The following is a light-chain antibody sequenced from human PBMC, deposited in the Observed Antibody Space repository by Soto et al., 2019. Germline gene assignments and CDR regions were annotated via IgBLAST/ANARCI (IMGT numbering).Light chain of an antibody. CDR1: QNINTW. Sequence: DIQMTQSPSTLSASVGDRVTITCRASQNINTWLAWYQQEPGKAPKLLIFEASTLQGGVPSRFSGSGSGTEFTLTITSLQPDDFATFYCQQYNRSPYTFGRGTKLE. J-gene: IGKJ2*01. V-gene: IGKV1-5*01. CDR2: EAS. CDR3: QQYNRSPYT.